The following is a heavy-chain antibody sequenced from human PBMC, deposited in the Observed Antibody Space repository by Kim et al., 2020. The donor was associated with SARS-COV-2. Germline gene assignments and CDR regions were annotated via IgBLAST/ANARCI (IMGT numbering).Heavy chain of an antibody. CDR2: MNPNSGNT. CDR3: ARGRRGTMIVVVIPYYYYNMDV. CDR1: GYTFTSYD. J-gene: IGHJ6*02. D-gene: IGHD3-22*01. V-gene: IGHV1-8*01. Sequence: ASVKVSCKASGYTFTSYDINWVRQATGQGLEWMGWMNPNSGNTGYAQKFQGRVTMTRNTSISTAYMELSSLRSEDTAVYYCARGRRGTMIVVVIPYYYYNMDVWGQENTVTVSS.